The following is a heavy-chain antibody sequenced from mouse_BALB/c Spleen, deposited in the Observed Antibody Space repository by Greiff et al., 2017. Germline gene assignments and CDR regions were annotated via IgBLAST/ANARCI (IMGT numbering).Heavy chain of an antibody. D-gene: IGHD2-14*01. CDR2: ISYSGST. CDR1: GYSITSDYA. J-gene: IGHJ2*01. CDR3: ARTYYRYDAGFFDY. V-gene: IGHV3-2*02. Sequence: EVQGVESGPGLVKPSQSLSLTCTVTGYSITSDYAWNWIRQFPGNKLEWMGYISYSGSTSYNPSLKSRISITRDTSKNQFFLQLNSVTTEDTATYYCARTYYRYDAGFFDYWGQGTTLTVSS.